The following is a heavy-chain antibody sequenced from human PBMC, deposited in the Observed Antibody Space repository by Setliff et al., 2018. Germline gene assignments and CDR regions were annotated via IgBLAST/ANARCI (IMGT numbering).Heavy chain of an antibody. CDR1: GGSISSHY. Sequence: TSETLSLTCTVSGGSISSHYWSWIRQPPGKGLEWIGSIYYSGSTNYNPSLKSRVTISVDTSKNQFSLKLSSVTAADTAVYYCARGGVDTAMVYYFDYWGQGTLVTAPQ. CDR2: IYYSGST. J-gene: IGHJ4*02. V-gene: IGHV4-59*11. CDR3: ARGGVDTAMVYYFDY. D-gene: IGHD5-18*01.